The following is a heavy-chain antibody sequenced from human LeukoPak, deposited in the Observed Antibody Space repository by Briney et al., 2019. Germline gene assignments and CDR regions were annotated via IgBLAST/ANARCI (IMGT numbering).Heavy chain of an antibody. Sequence: GGSLRLSCAASGFTFSGSAMHWVRQTSGKGLEWVGRIRSKANNYATAYAASVQGRFTISRDDSKNTAYLQINSLKTEDTAVYYCRLTVTTGDAFDIWGQGTMVTVSS. V-gene: IGHV3-73*01. CDR1: GFTFSGSA. D-gene: IGHD4-17*01. CDR2: IRSKANNYAT. J-gene: IGHJ3*02. CDR3: RLTVTTGDAFDI.